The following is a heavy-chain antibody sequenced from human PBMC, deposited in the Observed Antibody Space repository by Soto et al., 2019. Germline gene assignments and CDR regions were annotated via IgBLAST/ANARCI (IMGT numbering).Heavy chain of an antibody. V-gene: IGHV1-8*01. J-gene: IGHJ6*03. CDR2: MNPNSGNT. CDR1: GYTFTSYD. D-gene: IGHD3-10*01. CDR3: ARGLGDTDYYYYYYMDV. Sequence: SVKVSCKASGYTFTSYDINGVRQATGQGLEWMGWMNPNSGNTGYAQKFQGRVTMTRNTSISTAYMELSSLRSEDTAVYYCARGLGDTDYYYYYYMDVWGKGTTVTVSS.